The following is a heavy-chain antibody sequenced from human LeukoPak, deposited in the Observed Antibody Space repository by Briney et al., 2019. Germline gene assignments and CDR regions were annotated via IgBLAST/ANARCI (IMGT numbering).Heavy chain of an antibody. Sequence: AISGSGGSTYYADSVKGRFTISRYNSKNTLYLQMNSLRAEDTAVYYCTTGIFYYYDSSGDNWGQGTLVTVSS. CDR3: TTGIFYYYDSSGDN. V-gene: IGHV3-23*01. CDR2: ISGSGGST. D-gene: IGHD3-22*01. J-gene: IGHJ4*02.